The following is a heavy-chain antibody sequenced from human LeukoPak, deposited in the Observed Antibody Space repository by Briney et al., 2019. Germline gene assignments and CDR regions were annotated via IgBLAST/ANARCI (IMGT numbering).Heavy chain of an antibody. J-gene: IGHJ6*03. D-gene: IGHD3-3*01. CDR1: DGSISSYY. V-gene: IGHV4-4*07. CDR2: IYTSGST. Sequence: PSETLSLTCSVSDGSISSYYWSWIRQPAGKGLEWIGRIYTSGSTNYNPSLKSRVTMSVDTSKNQFSLKLSSVTAADTAVYYCARDVYDDGYYYMDVWGKGTTVTVSS. CDR3: ARDVYDDGYYYMDV.